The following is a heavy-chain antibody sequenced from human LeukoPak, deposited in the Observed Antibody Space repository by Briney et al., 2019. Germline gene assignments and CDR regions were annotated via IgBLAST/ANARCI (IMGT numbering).Heavy chain of an antibody. CDR1: GFTFSNYW. V-gene: IGHV3-7*01. D-gene: IGHD1-14*01. CDR3: ARATTEGS. CDR2: IKENGSEK. J-gene: IGHJ5*02. Sequence: GGSLRLSCAASGFTFSNYWMTWVRQAPGKGLEWVANIKENGSEKYYVDSMKGRFTISRDNAKNALYLQMNSLRAEDTAVYYCARATTEGSWGQGTLVTVSS.